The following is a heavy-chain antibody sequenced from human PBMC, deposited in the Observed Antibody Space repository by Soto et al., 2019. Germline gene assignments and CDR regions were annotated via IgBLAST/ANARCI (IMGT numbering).Heavy chain of an antibody. Sequence: EVQLLESGGGLVQPGGSLRLSCAASGFTFSSYAMSWVRQAPGKGLEWVSAISGSGGSTYYADSVKGRFTISRDNSKNTLYVRMTSLGADDTAVYYCAKGDYYCSGSYYSHFDYWGQGTLVTVSS. CDR2: ISGSGGST. V-gene: IGHV3-23*01. CDR3: AKGDYYCSGSYYSHFDY. D-gene: IGHD3-10*01. J-gene: IGHJ4*02. CDR1: GFTFSSYA.